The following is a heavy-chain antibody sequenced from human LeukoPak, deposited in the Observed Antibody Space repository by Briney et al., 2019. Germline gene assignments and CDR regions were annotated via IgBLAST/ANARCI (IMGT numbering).Heavy chain of an antibody. Sequence: ASVKVSCKASGYTFTGYYMHWVRQAPGQGLEWMGWINPNSGGTNYAQKFQDRVTMTRDTSISTAYMELSRLRSDDTAVYYCARAPRYCSGGSCYYFDYWGQGTLVTVSS. D-gene: IGHD2-15*01. CDR1: GYTFTGYY. CDR2: INPNSGGT. J-gene: IGHJ4*02. V-gene: IGHV1-2*02. CDR3: ARAPRYCSGGSCYYFDY.